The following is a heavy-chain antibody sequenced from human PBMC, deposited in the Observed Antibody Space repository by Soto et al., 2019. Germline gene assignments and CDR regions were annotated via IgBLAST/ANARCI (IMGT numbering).Heavy chain of an antibody. J-gene: IGHJ5*02. D-gene: IGHD6-6*01. CDR1: GGSISSGGYY. Sequence: QVQLQESGPGLVKPSQTLSLTCTVSGGSISSGGYYWSWIRQPPGKGLEWIGYIYYSGSNYYNPYLKSGITISVDTSTNRFSLKMSSVTAADTAVYYCARGSLVRGSGWFDPRVQGTLVAVSS. V-gene: IGHV4-30-4*01. CDR3: ARGSLVRGSGWFDP. CDR2: IYYSGSN.